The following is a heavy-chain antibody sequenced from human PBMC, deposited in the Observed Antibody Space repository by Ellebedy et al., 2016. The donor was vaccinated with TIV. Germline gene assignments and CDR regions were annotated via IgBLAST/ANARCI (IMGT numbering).Heavy chain of an antibody. CDR2: VIPIFGTA. D-gene: IGHD1-1*01. Sequence: AASVKVSCKASGGTFSSYAINWVRQAPGQRLEWMGGVIPIFGTANYAQKFQGRVTITADDSSSTAYMELNSLTSEDTAVYYCARGTTYVDAFDIWGQGTLVTVSS. CDR3: ARGTTYVDAFDI. V-gene: IGHV1-69*13. CDR1: GGTFSSYA. J-gene: IGHJ3*02.